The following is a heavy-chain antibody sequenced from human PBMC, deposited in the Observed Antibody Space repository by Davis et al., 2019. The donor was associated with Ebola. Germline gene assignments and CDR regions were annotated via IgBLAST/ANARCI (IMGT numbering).Heavy chain of an antibody. CDR3: ARGLNIASPENWFDP. Sequence: AASVKVSCKASGYTLTNYGINWVRQAPGQGLEWMGWISPYKGNTNFAQKYQGRITMTTDTSTGTAYMELRSLRSDDTAVYYCARGLNIASPENWFDPWGQGTLVTVSS. D-gene: IGHD6-13*01. J-gene: IGHJ5*02. CDR2: ISPYKGNT. V-gene: IGHV1-18*04. CDR1: GYTLTNYG.